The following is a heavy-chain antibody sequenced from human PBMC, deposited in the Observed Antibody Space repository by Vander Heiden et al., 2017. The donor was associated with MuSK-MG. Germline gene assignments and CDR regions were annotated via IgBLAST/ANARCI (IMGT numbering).Heavy chain of an antibody. V-gene: IGHV1-69*01. D-gene: IGHD2-15*01. CDR3: ARDLVVPAAIGYCSGGSCYRASYYYHYMDV. CDR1: GGTFSSYA. J-gene: IGHJ6*03. Sequence: QVQLVQSGAEVKKPGSSVKVSCKASGGTFSSYAISWVRQAHGQGLEWMGGIIPIFGTANYAQKFQGRVTITADESTSTAYMELSSLRSEDTAVYYCARDLVVPAAIGYCSGGSCYRASYYYHYMDVWGKGTTVTVSS. CDR2: IIPIFGTA.